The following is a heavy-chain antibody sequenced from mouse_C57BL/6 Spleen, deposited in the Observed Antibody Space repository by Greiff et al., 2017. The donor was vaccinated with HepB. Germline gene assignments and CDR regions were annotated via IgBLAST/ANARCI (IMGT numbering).Heavy chain of an antibody. CDR2: IHPNSGST. J-gene: IGHJ4*01. V-gene: IGHV1-64*01. CDR3: ARSRITTGYAMDY. Sequence: QVHVKQPGAELVKPGASVKLSCKASGYTFTSYWMHWVKQRPGQGLEWIGMIHPNSGSTNYNEKFKSKATLTVDKSSSTAYMQLSSLTSEDSAVYYCARSRITTGYAMDYWGQGTSVTVSS. CDR1: GYTFTSYW. D-gene: IGHD1-2*01.